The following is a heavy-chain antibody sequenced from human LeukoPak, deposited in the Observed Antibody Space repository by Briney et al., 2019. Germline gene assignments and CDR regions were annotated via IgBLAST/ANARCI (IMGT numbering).Heavy chain of an antibody. CDR1: GFTFSSYS. CDR3: ARGPRLRFLEWSPDYYYYGMDV. CDR2: ISRSSSYI. V-gene: IGHV3-21*01. D-gene: IGHD3-3*01. J-gene: IGHJ6*02. Sequence: PGGSLRLSCAASGFTFSSYSMSWVRQAPGKGLEWVSSISRSSSYIYYADSVKGRFTISRDNAKNSLYLQMNSLRAEDTAVYYCARGPRLRFLEWSPDYYYYGMDVWGQGTTVTVSS.